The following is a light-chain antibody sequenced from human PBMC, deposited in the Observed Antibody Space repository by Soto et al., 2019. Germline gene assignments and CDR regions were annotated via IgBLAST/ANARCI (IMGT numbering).Light chain of an antibody. CDR3: QQYNNWPLT. CDR2: GAS. Sequence: EVVMAQSPDTLSVSPAEGATLSCGASQSVTSNLAWYQQKPGQAPRLLIYGASTRATGIPARFSGSGSGTEFTLTISGLQSEDFALYYCQQYNNWPLTIGGGTEVEIK. CDR1: QSVTSN. V-gene: IGKV3-15*01. J-gene: IGKJ4*01.